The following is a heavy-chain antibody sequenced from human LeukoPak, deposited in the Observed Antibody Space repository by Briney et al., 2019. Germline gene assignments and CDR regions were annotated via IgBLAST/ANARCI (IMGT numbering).Heavy chain of an antibody. Sequence: PGGSLRLSCAASGFTFSSYSMNWVRQAPGKGLEWVSSISSSSSYIYYADSVKGRFTISRHNAKNSLYLQMNSLRAEDTAVYYCASADDNDDSSGAHDAIDIRGQRTMGTASS. CDR2: ISSSSSYI. CDR3: ASADDNDDSSGAHDAIDI. CDR1: GFTFSSYS. J-gene: IGHJ3*02. V-gene: IGHV3-21*01. D-gene: IGHD3-22*01.